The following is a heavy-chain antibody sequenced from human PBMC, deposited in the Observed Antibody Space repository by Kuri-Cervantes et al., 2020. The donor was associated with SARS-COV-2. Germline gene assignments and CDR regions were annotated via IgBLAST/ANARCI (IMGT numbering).Heavy chain of an antibody. D-gene: IGHD6-6*01. CDR1: GGSISSGGYY. CDR3: ARGDGAYSSSSPFDY. CDR2: IYHSGST. Sequence: SETLSLTCTVSGGSISSGGYYWSWIRQPPGKGLEWIGYIYHSGSTYYNPSLKSRVTISVDRSKNQFSLKLSSVTAADTAVYYCARGDGAYSSSSPFDYWGQGTLVTVSS. J-gene: IGHJ4*02. V-gene: IGHV4-30-2*02.